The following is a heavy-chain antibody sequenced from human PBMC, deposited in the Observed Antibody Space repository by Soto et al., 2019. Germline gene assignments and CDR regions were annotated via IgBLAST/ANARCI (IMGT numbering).Heavy chain of an antibody. CDR3: ARHTPAISISDH. V-gene: IGHV4-39*01. D-gene: IGHD2-15*01. CDR1: GGSISSSSYY. J-gene: IGHJ4*02. Sequence: QLQLQESGPGLVKPSETLSLTCTVSGGSISSSSYYWGWIRQPPGKGLEWIGSIYYSGSTYYNPSLKSRVTIPVDTSKNQFSQNLSSVTAADTAVYYCARHTPAISISDHWGQGTLVSVSS. CDR2: IYYSGST.